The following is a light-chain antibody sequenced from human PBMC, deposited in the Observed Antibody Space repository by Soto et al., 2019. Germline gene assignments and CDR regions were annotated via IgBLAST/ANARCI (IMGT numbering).Light chain of an antibody. Sequence: DIQLTQSPSFLSASVGDRVTITCRASQGISSYLAWYQQKPGKAPNLLIYAASTLQSGVPLRFSGSGSGTEFTLTISSLQPEDFATYFCQQLNSYPITFGQGTRLEIK. CDR2: AAS. CDR1: QGISSY. CDR3: QQLNSYPIT. V-gene: IGKV1-9*01. J-gene: IGKJ5*01.